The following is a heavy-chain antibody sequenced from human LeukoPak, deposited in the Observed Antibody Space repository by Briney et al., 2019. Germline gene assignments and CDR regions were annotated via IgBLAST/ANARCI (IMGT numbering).Heavy chain of an antibody. CDR3: ARGKYSSGSAPSLY. CDR2: IIPIFGTA. Sequence: SVKVSCKASGGTFSSYAISWVRQAPGQGLEWMGGIIPIFGTANYAQKFQGRVTMTTDTSTSTAYMELRSLRSDDTAVYYCARGKYSSGSAPSLYWGQGTLVTVSS. D-gene: IGHD6-19*01. V-gene: IGHV1-69*05. CDR1: GGTFSSYA. J-gene: IGHJ4*02.